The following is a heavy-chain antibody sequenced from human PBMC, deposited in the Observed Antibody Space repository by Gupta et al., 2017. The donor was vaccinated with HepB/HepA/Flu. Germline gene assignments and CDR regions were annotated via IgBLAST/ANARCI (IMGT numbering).Heavy chain of an antibody. J-gene: IGHJ4*02. D-gene: IGHD2-2*01. Sequence: GRVTITADESTSTAYMELSSLRSEDTAVYYCARDRGYCSSTSCPPLFDYWGQGTLVTVSS. CDR3: ARDRGYCSSTSCPPLFDY. V-gene: IGHV1-69*01.